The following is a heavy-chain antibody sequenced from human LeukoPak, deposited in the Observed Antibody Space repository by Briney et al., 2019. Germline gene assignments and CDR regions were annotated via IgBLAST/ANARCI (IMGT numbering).Heavy chain of an antibody. CDR1: GFTFSSYG. CDR2: IRYDGSNK. V-gene: IGHV3-30*02. CDR3: ARGQDSSSWYMGYYYYYYMDV. J-gene: IGHJ6*03. D-gene: IGHD6-13*01. Sequence: GGSLRLSCAASGFTFSSYGMHWVRQAPGKGLEWVAFIRYDGSNKYYADSVKGRFTISRDNSKNTLYLQMNSLRAEDTAVYYCARGQDSSSWYMGYYYYYYMDVWGKGTTVTISS.